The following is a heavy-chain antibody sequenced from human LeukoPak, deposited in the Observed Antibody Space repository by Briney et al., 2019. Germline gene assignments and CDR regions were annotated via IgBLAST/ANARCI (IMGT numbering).Heavy chain of an antibody. J-gene: IGHJ6*02. CDR2: ISSSSSYI. CDR1: GFTFSSYS. D-gene: IGHD6-19*01. Sequence: PGGSLRLSCAASGFTFSSYSMNWVRQAPGKGLEWVSSISSSSSYIYYADSVKGRFTISRDNAKNSLYLQMNSLRAEDTAVYYCARDLGSGWHANYYYGMDVWGQGTTVTVSS. CDR3: ARDLGSGWHANYYYGMDV. V-gene: IGHV3-21*01.